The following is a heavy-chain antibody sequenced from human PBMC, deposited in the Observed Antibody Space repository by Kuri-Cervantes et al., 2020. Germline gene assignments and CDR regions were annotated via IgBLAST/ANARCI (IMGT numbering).Heavy chain of an antibody. V-gene: IGHV4-59*12. Sequence: GSLRLSCTVSGGSISSYYWSWIRQPPGKGLEWIGYIYYSGSTNYNPSLKSRVTISVDTSKNQFSLKLSSVTAADTAVYYCAREKFAAGSYFDYWGQGTLVTVSS. D-gene: IGHD6-13*01. CDR2: IYYSGST. J-gene: IGHJ4*02. CDR1: GGSISSYY. CDR3: AREKFAAGSYFDY.